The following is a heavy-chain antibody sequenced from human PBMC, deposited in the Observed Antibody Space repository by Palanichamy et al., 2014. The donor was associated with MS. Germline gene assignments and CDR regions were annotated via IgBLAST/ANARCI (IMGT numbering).Heavy chain of an antibody. CDR2: ISGNGGST. J-gene: IGHJ4*02. Sequence: EVQPLESGGGLAQPGGSLRLSCVASGFSFGSYAMSWVRQAPGKGLEWVSSISGNGGSTYYADSVKGRFIISKESSKNTVFLQMNSLRDEDTAVYYCSRGPYFDHWGQGALVTVSS. CDR1: GFSFGSYA. D-gene: IGHD3-10*01. CDR3: SRGPYFDH. V-gene: IGHV3-23*01.